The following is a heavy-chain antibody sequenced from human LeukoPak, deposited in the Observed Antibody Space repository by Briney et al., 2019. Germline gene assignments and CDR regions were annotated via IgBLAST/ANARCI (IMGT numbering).Heavy chain of an antibody. D-gene: IGHD6-6*01. V-gene: IGHV4-4*07. Sequence: PSETLPLTCTVSGGSISSYYWSWIRQPAGKGLEWIGRIYTSGSTNYNPSLKSRVTMSVDTSKNQFSLKLSSVTAADTAVYYCARGLSSARQHDYFDYWGQGTLVTVSS. J-gene: IGHJ4*02. CDR2: IYTSGST. CDR1: GGSISSYY. CDR3: ARGLSSARQHDYFDY.